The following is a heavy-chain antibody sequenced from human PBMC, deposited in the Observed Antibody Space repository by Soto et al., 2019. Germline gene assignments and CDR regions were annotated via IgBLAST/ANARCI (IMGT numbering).Heavy chain of an antibody. CDR2: ISAYNGNT. V-gene: IGHV1-18*01. Sequence: AEVKGSCKAAGYTFTSYGISWGRQAPGQGLEWMGWISAYNGNTNYAQKLQGRVTMTTETSTSTAYMELRSLRSDDTAVYYCARGTMSDHCFEPRGQGTLVTVSS. CDR1: GYTFTSYG. CDR3: ARGTMSDHCFEP. D-gene: IGHD3-22*01. J-gene: IGHJ5*02.